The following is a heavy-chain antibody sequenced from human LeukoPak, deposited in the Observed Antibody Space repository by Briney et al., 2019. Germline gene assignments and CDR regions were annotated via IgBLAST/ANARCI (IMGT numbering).Heavy chain of an antibody. CDR2: ISAYNGNT. V-gene: IGHV1-18*01. J-gene: IGHJ5*02. Sequence: GASVKVSCKASGYTFTSYGISWVRQAPGQGLEWMGWISAYNGNTNYAQKLQGRVTMTTDTSTSTAYMELRSLRSDDTAVYYCAGVIESSGWYWANWFDPWGQGTLVTVSS. D-gene: IGHD6-19*01. CDR1: GYTFTSYG. CDR3: AGVIESSGWYWANWFDP.